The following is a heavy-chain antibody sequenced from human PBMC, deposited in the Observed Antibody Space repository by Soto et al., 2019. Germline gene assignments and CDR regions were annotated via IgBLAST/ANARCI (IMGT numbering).Heavy chain of an antibody. J-gene: IGHJ6*02. CDR1: GGTFSSYA. D-gene: IGHD4-4*01. V-gene: IGHV1-69*13. Sequence: ASVKVSCKASGGTFSSYAISWVRQAPGQGIEWMGGIIPIFGTANYAQKFQGRVTITADESTSTAYMELSSLRSEDTAVYYCARTRVYSNYVVYYGMDVWGQGTTVTV. CDR3: ARTRVYSNYVVYYGMDV. CDR2: IIPIFGTA.